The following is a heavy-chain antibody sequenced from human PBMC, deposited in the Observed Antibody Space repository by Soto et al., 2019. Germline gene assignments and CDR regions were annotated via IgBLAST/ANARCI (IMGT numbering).Heavy chain of an antibody. CDR2: TSYDGSNK. CDR1: GFTFSSYC. D-gene: IGHD2-21*02. J-gene: IGHJ4*02. CDR3: AKGTRGVVTAPLDY. V-gene: IGHV3-30*18. Sequence: XVSLRLFCAASGFTFSSYCMYWVRQAPGKGLEWVAFTSYDGSNKYYADSVKGRFTISRDNSKNTLYLQMNSLRVEDTAMYYCAKGTRGVVTAPLDYCGQRTLVTVPS.